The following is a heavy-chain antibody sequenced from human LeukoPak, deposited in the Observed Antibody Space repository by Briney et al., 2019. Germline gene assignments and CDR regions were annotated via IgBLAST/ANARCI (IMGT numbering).Heavy chain of an antibody. CDR3: ARSRGDFWSGYYPPDY. J-gene: IGHJ4*02. CDR1: GYTFTSYD. V-gene: IGHV1-8*03. Sequence: GASVKVSCKASGYTFTSYDINWVRQATGQGLEWMGRMNPNSGNTGYAQKFQGRVTITRNTSISTAYMELSSLRSEDTAVYYCARSRGDFWSGYYPPDYWGQGTLVTVSS. D-gene: IGHD3-3*01. CDR2: MNPNSGNT.